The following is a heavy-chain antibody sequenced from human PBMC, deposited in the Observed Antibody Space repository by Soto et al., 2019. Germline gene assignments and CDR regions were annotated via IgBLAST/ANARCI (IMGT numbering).Heavy chain of an antibody. CDR3: ARDVEFRDGNISHLDY. CDR1: GGNFSSHV. CDR2: IMPIIGTA. Sequence: QVQLVQSGAEVKKPGSSVKVSCKASGGNFSSHVFNWVRQAPGQGLDWMGGIMPIIGTANYAQKFQGRVTITADESTSTAYMELSSLRSEDTAVYYCARDVEFRDGNISHLDYWGQGTLVTVSS. D-gene: IGHD3-10*01. V-gene: IGHV1-69*01. J-gene: IGHJ4*02.